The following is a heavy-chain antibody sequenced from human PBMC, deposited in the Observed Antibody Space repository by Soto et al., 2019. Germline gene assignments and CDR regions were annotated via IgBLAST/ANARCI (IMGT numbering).Heavy chain of an antibody. CDR1: GGTFSSYA. V-gene: IGHV1-69*01. Sequence: QVQLVQSGAEVKKPGSSVKVSCKASGGTFSSYAISWVRQAPGQGLEWMGGIIPIFGTANYAQKFQGRVTITADGSTSTGYLELSSLRSEDTAVYNCDRDDQAFSRRTDCVHGTLVTVSS. D-gene: IGHD3-3*01. CDR2: IIPIFGTA. CDR3: DRDDQAFSRRTD. J-gene: IGHJ1*01.